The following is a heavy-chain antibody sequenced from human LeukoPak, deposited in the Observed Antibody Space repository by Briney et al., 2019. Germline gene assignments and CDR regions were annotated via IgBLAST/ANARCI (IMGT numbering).Heavy chain of an antibody. CDR3: ARRPYYFDY. V-gene: IGHV4-30-2*01. Sequence: SQTLSLTCAVSGGSISSGGYFWTWIRQPPGRGLEWIGDVVNGANPSLESRVTISIDRSTNQFSLKLSSVTAADTAVYYCARRPYYFDYWGQGTLVTVSS. CDR2: VVNGA. CDR1: GGSISSGGYF. J-gene: IGHJ4*02.